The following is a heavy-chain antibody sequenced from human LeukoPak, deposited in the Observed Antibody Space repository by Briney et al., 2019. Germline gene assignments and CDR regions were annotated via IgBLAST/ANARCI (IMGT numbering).Heavy chain of an antibody. CDR3: AKVRYFDWLSPFNWFDP. V-gene: IGHV3-23*01. CDR1: GFSFSSYA. Sequence: GESLSLSCAPSGFSFSSYAMSWVRQAPGKGLEWVSAISGSGGRTYYADSVKGRFTMSRATCKNTLYLQMNRLRAEDTAVYYCAKVRYFDWLSPFNWFDPWGQGTLVTVSS. CDR2: ISGSGGRT. J-gene: IGHJ5*02. D-gene: IGHD3-9*01.